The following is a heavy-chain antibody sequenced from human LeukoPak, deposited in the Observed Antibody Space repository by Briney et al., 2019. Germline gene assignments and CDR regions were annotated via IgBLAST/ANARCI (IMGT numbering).Heavy chain of an antibody. J-gene: IGHJ4*02. CDR3: ARDHAVVTPFDY. V-gene: IGHV3-33*08. Sequence: PGGSLRLSCTASGYTFSDYGMHWVRQAPGKGLEWLSVISYSGVVKFYADSVKGRFTISRDNSKNTLYLQMNSLRAEDTAVYYCARDHAVVTPFDYWGQGTLVTVSS. CDR1: GYTFSDYG. D-gene: IGHD4-23*01. CDR2: ISYSGVVK.